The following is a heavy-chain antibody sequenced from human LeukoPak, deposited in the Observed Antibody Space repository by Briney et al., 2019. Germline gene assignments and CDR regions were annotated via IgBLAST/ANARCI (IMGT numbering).Heavy chain of an antibody. Sequence: GGSLRLSCAASGFTFSSYWMSWVRQAPGKGLEWVANIKQDGSGKYYVDSVKGRFTISRDNAEKSLYLQMNSLRAEDTAVYYCARDGDYYDSSGYDPWGQGTLVTVSS. J-gene: IGHJ5*02. CDR2: IKQDGSGK. D-gene: IGHD3-22*01. CDR3: ARDGDYYDSSGYDP. V-gene: IGHV3-7*01. CDR1: GFTFSSYW.